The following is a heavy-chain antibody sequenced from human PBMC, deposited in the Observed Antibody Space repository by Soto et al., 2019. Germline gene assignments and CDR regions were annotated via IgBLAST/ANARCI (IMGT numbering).Heavy chain of an antibody. CDR2: ISGSGGST. J-gene: IGHJ4*02. CDR1: GFTFSSYA. CDR3: AKAQTPRRSPSPQVKPETPPEN. V-gene: IGHV3-23*01. Sequence: GGSLRLSCAASGFTFSSYAMSWVRQAPGKGLEWVSAISGSGGSTYYADSVKGRFTISRDNSKNTLYLQMNSLRAEDTAVYYWAKAQTPRRSPSPQVKPETPPENGGQETRVTVPS.